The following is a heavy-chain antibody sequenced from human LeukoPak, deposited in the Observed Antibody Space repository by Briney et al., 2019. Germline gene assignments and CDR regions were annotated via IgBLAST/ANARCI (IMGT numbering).Heavy chain of an antibody. CDR2: INAGNGNT. CDR3: AVHPDYYYGSGSYYH. Sequence: GASVKVSCKASGYTFTSYAMHRVRQAPGQRLEWMGWINAGNGNTKYSQKFQGRVTITRDTSASTAYMELSSLRSEDTAVYYCAVHPDYYYGSGSYYHWGQGTLVTVSS. J-gene: IGHJ5*02. D-gene: IGHD3-10*01. CDR1: GYTFTSYA. V-gene: IGHV1-3*01.